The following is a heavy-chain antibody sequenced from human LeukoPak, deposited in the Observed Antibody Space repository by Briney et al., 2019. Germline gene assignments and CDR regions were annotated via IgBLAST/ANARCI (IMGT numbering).Heavy chain of an antibody. Sequence: GGSVKVSCKASGGTFSSYAISWVRQAPGQGLEWMGGIIPIFSTANYAQKFQGRVTITADESTSTAYMELSSLRSEDTAVYYCARRVYSSSWYSWFDPWGQGTLVTVSS. J-gene: IGHJ5*02. CDR2: IIPIFSTA. V-gene: IGHV1-69*13. D-gene: IGHD6-13*01. CDR1: GGTFSSYA. CDR3: ARRVYSSSWYSWFDP.